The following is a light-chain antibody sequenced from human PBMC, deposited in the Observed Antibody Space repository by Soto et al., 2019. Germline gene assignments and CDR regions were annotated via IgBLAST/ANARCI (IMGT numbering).Light chain of an antibody. J-gene: IGKJ1*01. CDR3: QHYNSYSEA. CDR2: KAS. V-gene: IGKV1-5*03. CDR1: QNINNW. Sequence: DIQMTQSPSTLSASVGDRVTITCRATQNINNWLAWYHQKPGKAPKLLIYKASTLKSGVPSRFSGSGSGTEFTLTISTLQTDDFATYDCQHYNSYSEAVGQGTKGEIK.